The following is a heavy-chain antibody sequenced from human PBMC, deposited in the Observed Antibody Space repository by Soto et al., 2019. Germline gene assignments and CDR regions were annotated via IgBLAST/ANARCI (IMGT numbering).Heavy chain of an antibody. CDR2: INAGNGNT. CDR1: GYTFTSYA. J-gene: IGHJ6*02. D-gene: IGHD4-17*01. Sequence: ASVKVSCKASGYTFTSYAMHWVRQAPGQRLEWMGWINAGNGNTKYSQKFQGRVTITRDTSASTAYMALSSLTSEDTAVYYCARDPLRRRGSQYNYYAMDVWGPGTTVTVSS. V-gene: IGHV1-3*01. CDR3: ARDPLRRRGSQYNYYAMDV.